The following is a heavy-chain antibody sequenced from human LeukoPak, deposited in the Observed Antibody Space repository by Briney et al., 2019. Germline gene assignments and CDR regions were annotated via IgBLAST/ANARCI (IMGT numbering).Heavy chain of an antibody. CDR2: IIPIFGTA. J-gene: IGHJ4*02. CDR3: AAGKLLWFGELLSGTFDY. D-gene: IGHD3-10*01. CDR1: GGTFSSYA. V-gene: IGHV1-69*05. Sequence: SVKVSPKASGGTFSSYAISWVRQAPGQGLEWMGGIIPIFGTANYAQECQGRVTVTTDESTSTAYMVLSSLRSEDTAVYYCAAGKLLWFGELLSGTFDYWGQGTLVTVSS.